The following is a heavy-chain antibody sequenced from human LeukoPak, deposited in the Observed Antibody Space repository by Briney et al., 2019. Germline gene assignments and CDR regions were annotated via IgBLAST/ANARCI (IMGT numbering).Heavy chain of an antibody. CDR1: GLTFSNYA. J-gene: IGHJ4*02. D-gene: IGHD3-10*01. V-gene: IGHV3-23*01. CDR2: ISNSRGKT. Sequence: GGSLRLSCAASGLTFSNYAMSWVRQAPGKGLEWVSAISNSRGKTYYADSVKGRFTISRDNSKNTLYLQMNSLRAEDTAVYYCATEGSGSYNDYWGQGTLVTVSS. CDR3: ATEGSGSYNDY.